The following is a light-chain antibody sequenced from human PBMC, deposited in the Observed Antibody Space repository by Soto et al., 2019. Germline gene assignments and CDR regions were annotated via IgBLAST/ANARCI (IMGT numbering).Light chain of an antibody. J-gene: IGKJ2*01. CDR3: QQYYSTLSYT. Sequence: DIVMTQSPESLAVSLGERATIHCKSSQNVFYSSNNKNYLAWYQQKPGRPPKLLIYWASSRQSGVPDRLSGSGSGTDFTLTISNLQAEDVAVYFCQQYYSTLSYTFGQGTRLEIK. CDR2: WAS. CDR1: QNVFYSSNNKNY. V-gene: IGKV4-1*01.